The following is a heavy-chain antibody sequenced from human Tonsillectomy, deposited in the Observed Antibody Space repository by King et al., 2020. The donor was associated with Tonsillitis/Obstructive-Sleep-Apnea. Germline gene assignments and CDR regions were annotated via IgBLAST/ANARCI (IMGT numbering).Heavy chain of an antibody. V-gene: IGHV3-74*01. D-gene: IGHD1-7*01. CDR2: INSDGSST. CDR1: GFTFSSYW. J-gene: IGHJ4*02. Sequence: VQLVESGGGLVQPGGSLRLSCAASGFTFSSYWMHWVRQAPGKGLVWVSRINSDGSSTSYEDSVKGRFTISRDNAKNTLYLPMNSLRAEDTAVYYCARDLVELPGVDYWGQGTLVTVSS. CDR3: ARDLVELPGVDY.